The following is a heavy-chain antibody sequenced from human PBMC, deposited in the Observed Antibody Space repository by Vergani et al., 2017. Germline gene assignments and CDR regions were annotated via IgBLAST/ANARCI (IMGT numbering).Heavy chain of an antibody. V-gene: IGHV4-59*01. J-gene: IGHJ4*02. Sequence: QVQLQESGPGLVKPSETLSLTCTVSGAAIKDFYWSWFRQPPGKGLEWIGYVYYTGSTTYIPSLKSRVTISVDTSNNQFSLRMTSLTAADTAVYYCAFLESYWGQGTLVTVSS. CDR3: AFLESY. CDR2: VYYTGST. CDR1: GAAIKDFY.